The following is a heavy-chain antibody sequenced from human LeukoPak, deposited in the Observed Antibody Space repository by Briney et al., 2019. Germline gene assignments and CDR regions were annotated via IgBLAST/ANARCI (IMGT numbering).Heavy chain of an antibody. V-gene: IGHV1-46*01. Sequence: ASVKVSCKASGYTFPSYFMHWVRQAPGQGLEWMGIINPTGGSTTYAQKFQGRVTMTRDTSTSTVYMELSSLRSEDTAVYYCARDKGDDSSGSYFDYWGQGTLVTVSS. CDR1: GYTFPSYF. D-gene: IGHD3-22*01. CDR2: INPTGGST. J-gene: IGHJ4*02. CDR3: ARDKGDDSSGSYFDY.